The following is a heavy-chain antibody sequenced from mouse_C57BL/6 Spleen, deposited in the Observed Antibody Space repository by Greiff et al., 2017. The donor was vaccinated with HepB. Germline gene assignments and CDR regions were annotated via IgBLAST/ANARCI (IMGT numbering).Heavy chain of an antibody. J-gene: IGHJ2*01. CDR2: ISSGGDYI. Sequence: EVQVVESGEGLVKPGGSLKLSCAASGFTFSSYAMSWVRQTPEKRLEWVAYISSGGDYIYYADTVKGRFTIFRDNARNTLYLQMSSLKSEDTAMYYCTRGKGYFDYWGQGTTLTVSS. CDR3: TRGKGYFDY. V-gene: IGHV5-9-1*02. CDR1: GFTFSSYA.